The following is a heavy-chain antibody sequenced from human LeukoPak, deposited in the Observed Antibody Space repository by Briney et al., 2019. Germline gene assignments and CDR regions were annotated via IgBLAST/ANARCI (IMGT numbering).Heavy chain of an antibody. CDR1: GGSISSTNW. V-gene: IGHV4-4*02. CDR3: SRESGAFCPFGY. Sequence: PSETLSLTCGVSGGSISSTNWWSWVRQPPGQGLEWIGEISLTGETNYNPSLNGRVTMSLDKSRNQLSLSLTSVTAADTPIYYCSRESGAFCPFGYWGQGTLVIV. D-gene: IGHD1-26*01. J-gene: IGHJ4*02. CDR2: ISLTGET.